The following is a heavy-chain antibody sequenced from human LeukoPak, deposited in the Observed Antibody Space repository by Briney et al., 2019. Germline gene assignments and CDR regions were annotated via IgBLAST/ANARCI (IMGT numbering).Heavy chain of an antibody. V-gene: IGHV4-34*01. D-gene: IGHD3-9*01. CDR3: ARGRRPPTLTGYYIRPGGAFDI. CDR1: GGSFSGYY. CDR2: ISHSGST. Sequence: SETLSLTCAVYGGSFSGYYWSWIRQPPGKGLEWIGEISHSGSTNYNPSLKSRVTISVDTSKNQFSLKLSSVTAADTAVYYCARGRRPPTLTGYYIRPGGAFDIWGQGTMVTVSS. J-gene: IGHJ3*02.